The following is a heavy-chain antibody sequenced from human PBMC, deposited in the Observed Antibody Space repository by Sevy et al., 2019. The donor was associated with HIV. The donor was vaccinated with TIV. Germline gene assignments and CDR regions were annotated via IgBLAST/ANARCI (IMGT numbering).Heavy chain of an antibody. D-gene: IGHD3-9*01. Sequence: SETLSLTCTVSGGSISGYCWNWIRQPPGKGLEWIGYMYSSANTDYNPSLKNRVSISVDLSKNQCSLKLNSVTAADTAVYYCARQRVTFDILTGWNYYGVDVWGQGTTVTVSS. CDR1: GGSISGYC. CDR3: ARQRVTFDILTGWNYYGVDV. V-gene: IGHV4-59*08. J-gene: IGHJ6*02. CDR2: MYSSANT.